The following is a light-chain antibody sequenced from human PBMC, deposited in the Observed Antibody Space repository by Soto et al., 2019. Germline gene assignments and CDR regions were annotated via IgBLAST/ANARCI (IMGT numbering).Light chain of an antibody. CDR3: QKYNSAPRGT. J-gene: IGKJ3*01. Sequence: DIQMTQSPSSLSASVGYRVTITCRASQGISNYLAWYQQKPGKVPKLLIYAASTLQSGVPSRFSVSGSGTDFTLTISSLQPEDVATYYCQKYNSAPRGTFGPGTKVDIK. V-gene: IGKV1-27*01. CDR1: QGISNY. CDR2: AAS.